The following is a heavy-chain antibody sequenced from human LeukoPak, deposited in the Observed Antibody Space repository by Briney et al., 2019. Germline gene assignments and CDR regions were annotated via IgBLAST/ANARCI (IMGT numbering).Heavy chain of an antibody. CDR1: GFTFSNYW. Sequence: GGSLRLSCAASGFTFSNYWMSWVRQAPGKGLEWVANIREDGSEKYYVDSVKGRFTISRDNARNSLYLQMNSLRAEDTAVYYCASGRQLGYWGQGTLVTVSS. CDR2: IREDGSEK. D-gene: IGHD6-13*01. V-gene: IGHV3-7*01. CDR3: ASGRQLGY. J-gene: IGHJ4*02.